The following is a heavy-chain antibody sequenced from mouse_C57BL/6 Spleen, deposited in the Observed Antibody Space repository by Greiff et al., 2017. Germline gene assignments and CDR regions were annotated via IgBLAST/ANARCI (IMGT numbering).Heavy chain of an antibody. D-gene: IGHD1-1*01. V-gene: IGHV1-81*01. J-gene: IGHJ1*03. CDR1: GYTFTSYG. Sequence: QVQLKQSGAELARPGASVKLSCKASGYTFTSYGISWVKQRTGQGLEWIGEIYPRSGNTYYNEKFKGKATLTADKSSSTAYMELRSLTSEDSAVYFCARSCYYGSSGRYFDVWGTGTTVTVSS. CDR3: ARSCYYGSSGRYFDV. CDR2: IYPRSGNT.